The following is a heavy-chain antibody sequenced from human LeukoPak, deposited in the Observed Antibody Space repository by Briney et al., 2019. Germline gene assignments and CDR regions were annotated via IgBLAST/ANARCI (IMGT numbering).Heavy chain of an antibody. CDR3: AHRPGRGIPAAH. Sequence: SGPTLVKPTQTLTLTCTFSGFSLSTSGVGVGWVRQPPGKALEWLALVYWDGDKRYSPSLNDRLTITKDTSKSQVVLTMTNMAPVDTATYYCAHRPGRGIPAAHWGQGTLVTVSS. CDR1: GFSLSTSGVG. J-gene: IGHJ4*02. CDR2: VYWDGDK. V-gene: IGHV2-5*02. D-gene: IGHD2-21*01.